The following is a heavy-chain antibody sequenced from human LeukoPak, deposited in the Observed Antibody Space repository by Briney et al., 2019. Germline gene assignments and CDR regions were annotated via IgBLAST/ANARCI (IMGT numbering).Heavy chain of an antibody. V-gene: IGHV2-70*04. D-gene: IGHD1-26*01. J-gene: IGHJ4*02. CDR1: GFSLSTIGMR. CDR3: ARLNSGTYLDY. Sequence: SGPTLVNPTQTLTLTCTFSGFSLSTIGMRVSWIRQPPGKALEWLARTDWDDDKFYSTSLKTTLTISKDTSNNQMVITMTNMDPVDTATYYCARLNSGTYLDYWGQGTLVTVSS. CDR2: TDWDDDK.